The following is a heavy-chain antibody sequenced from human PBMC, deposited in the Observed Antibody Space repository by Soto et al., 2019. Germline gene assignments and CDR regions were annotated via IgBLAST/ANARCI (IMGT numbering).Heavy chain of an antibody. D-gene: IGHD3-22*01. CDR2: MSSSGDSI. CDR1: GFTFSDYY. J-gene: IGHJ4*02. CDR3: ARELGYDDSSGYLDY. Sequence: GGSLRLSCAASGFTFSDYYMSWIRQAPGKGLGWVSYMSSSGDSIYYADSMKGRFTISRDNAKNSLYLQMNNLRAEDTAVYYCARELGYDDSSGYLDYWGQGTLVTVSS. V-gene: IGHV3-11*01.